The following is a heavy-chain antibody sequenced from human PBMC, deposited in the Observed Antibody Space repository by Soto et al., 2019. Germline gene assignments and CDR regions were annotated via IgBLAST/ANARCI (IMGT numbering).Heavy chain of an antibody. CDR3: ARGRLRTRFGELYGKWFDP. Sequence: QVQLVQSGAEVKKPGSSVKVSCKASGGTFSSYAISWVRQAPGQGLEWMGGIIPIFGTANYAQKFQGRVTINADEYTITAYMELSTLRPEETAVYYCARGRLRTRFGELYGKWFDPWGPGTLVTASS. CDR2: IIPIFGTA. CDR1: GGTFSSYA. J-gene: IGHJ5*02. V-gene: IGHV1-69*01. D-gene: IGHD3-10*01.